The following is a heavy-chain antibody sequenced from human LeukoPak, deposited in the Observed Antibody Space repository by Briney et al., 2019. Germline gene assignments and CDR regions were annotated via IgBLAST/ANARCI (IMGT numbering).Heavy chain of an antibody. D-gene: IGHD6-13*01. J-gene: IGHJ4*02. V-gene: IGHV1-2*02. CDR3: ARAAAGTWVVDY. Sequence: ASVKVSCKASGYTFTGYYMHWVRQAPGQGLEWMGWINPNSGGTNYAQKFQGRVTMTRDTSISTAYMELSRLRSDDTAVYYCARAAAGTWVVDYWGQGTLVTVSS. CDR2: INPNSGGT. CDR1: GYTFTGYY.